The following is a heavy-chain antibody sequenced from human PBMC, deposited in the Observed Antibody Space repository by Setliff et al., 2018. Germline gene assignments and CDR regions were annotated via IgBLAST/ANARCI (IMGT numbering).Heavy chain of an antibody. Sequence: GGSLRLSCAASGFTLNNYAMSWVRQAPGKGLEWVSIISASGGTTYYADSVKGRFTMSSDNSKNTLYLQMNSLRAEDTARYYCAKGKGPQPRPSLDYWGQGTLVTAPQ. CDR3: AKGKGPQPRPSLDY. J-gene: IGHJ4*02. V-gene: IGHV3-23*01. CDR2: ISASGGTT. CDR1: GFTLNNYA.